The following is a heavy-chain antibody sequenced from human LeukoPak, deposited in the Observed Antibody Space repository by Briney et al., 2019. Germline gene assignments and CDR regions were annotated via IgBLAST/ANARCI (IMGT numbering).Heavy chain of an antibody. D-gene: IGHD5-18*01. V-gene: IGHV3-23*01. CDR3: AKSVDTAMVTSWFDP. Sequence: GGSLRLSCAASGFTFSSYALSWVRQAPGKGLEWVSAISGSGGSTYYADSVKGRFTISRDNSKNTLYLQMNSLRAEDTAVYYCAKSVDTAMVTSWFDPWGQGTLVTVSS. CDR1: GFTFSSYA. J-gene: IGHJ5*02. CDR2: ISGSGGST.